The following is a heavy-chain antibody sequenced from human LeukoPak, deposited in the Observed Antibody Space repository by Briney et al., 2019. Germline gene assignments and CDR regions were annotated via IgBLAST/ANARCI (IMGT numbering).Heavy chain of an antibody. Sequence: GSLRLSCAASGFTFSSYGMHWVRQAAGKGLEWVAVISYDGSHKYSADSVKGRFTISRDNSKNTLYLQMNSLRTEDTAVYFCSASRPHYGDYYGLDVWGHGTTVTVSS. CDR3: SASRPHYGDYYGLDV. J-gene: IGHJ6*02. CDR1: GFTFSSYG. D-gene: IGHD4/OR15-4a*01. V-gene: IGHV3-30*03. CDR2: ISYDGSHK.